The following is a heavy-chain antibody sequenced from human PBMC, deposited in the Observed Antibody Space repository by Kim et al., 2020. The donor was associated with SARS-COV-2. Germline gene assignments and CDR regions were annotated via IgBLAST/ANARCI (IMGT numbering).Heavy chain of an antibody. D-gene: IGHD4-17*01. V-gene: IGHV3-30-3*01. J-gene: IGHJ5*02. Sequence: GGSLRLSCAASGFTFSSYAMHWVRQAPGKGLEWVAVISYDGSNKYYADSVKGRFTISRDNSKNTLYLQMNSLRAEDTAVYYCARDLRHFGAPENWFDPWGQGTLVTVSS. CDR2: ISYDGSNK. CDR3: ARDLRHFGAPENWFDP. CDR1: GFTFSSYA.